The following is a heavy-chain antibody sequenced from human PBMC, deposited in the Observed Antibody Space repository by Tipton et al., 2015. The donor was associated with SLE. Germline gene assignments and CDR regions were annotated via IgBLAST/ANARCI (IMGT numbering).Heavy chain of an antibody. D-gene: IGHD7-27*01. CDR3: ARGRLGYSRREFDY. V-gene: IGHV4-34*01. CDR2: INHSGST. J-gene: IGHJ4*02. CDR1: GESFMGYY. Sequence: TLSLTCAVYGESFMGYYWSWIRQSPGKGLEWVGEINHSGSTNYNPSLESRVSLSEDVSRGQFPLKLSSETAAVTAVYYCARGRLGYSRREFDYWGQGTLVTVSS.